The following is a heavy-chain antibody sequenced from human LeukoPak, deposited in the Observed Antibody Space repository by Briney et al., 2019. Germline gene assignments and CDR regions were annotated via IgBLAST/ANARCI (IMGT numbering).Heavy chain of an antibody. CDR3: AKDTPEPYFDY. Sequence: GGSLRLSCAVSGFSFSHFGMHWVRQAPGKGLEWVAFIRNDGTIKYFADSVKGRVTISRDNSKNTLYLQMNSLRAEDTALYYCAKDTPEPYFDYWGQGTLVTVSS. CDR2: IRNDGTIK. D-gene: IGHD1-14*01. V-gene: IGHV3-30*02. CDR1: GFSFSHFG. J-gene: IGHJ4*02.